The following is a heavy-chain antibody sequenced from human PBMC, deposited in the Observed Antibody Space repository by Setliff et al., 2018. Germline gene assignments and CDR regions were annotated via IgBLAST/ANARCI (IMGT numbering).Heavy chain of an antibody. CDR2: ISPYTGNT. CDR1: GYTFTNFG. Sequence: ASVKVSCKTSGYTFTNFGISWVRQAPGQGLEWLGSISPYTGNTNYPERLQGRITMTTDTLTSTVYMELRSLGPDDTALYYCVRSSAPQIVLAADFDRWGQGTLVTVSS. D-gene: IGHD2-8*02. V-gene: IGHV1-18*01. CDR3: VRSSAPQIVLAADFDR. J-gene: IGHJ4*02.